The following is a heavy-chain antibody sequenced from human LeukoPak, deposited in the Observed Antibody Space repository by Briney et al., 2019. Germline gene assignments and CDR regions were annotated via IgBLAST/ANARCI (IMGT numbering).Heavy chain of an antibody. CDR1: GFTFSSYG. V-gene: IGHV3-30*18. CDR3: AKESGYYYYYGMDV. Sequence: GGSLRLSCAASGFTFSSYGMHWVRQAPGKGLEWVAVISYDGSNKYYADSVKGRFTIFRDNSKNTLYLQMNSLRAEDTAVYYCAKESGYYYYYGMDVWGQGTTVTVSS. CDR2: ISYDGSNK. J-gene: IGHJ6*02.